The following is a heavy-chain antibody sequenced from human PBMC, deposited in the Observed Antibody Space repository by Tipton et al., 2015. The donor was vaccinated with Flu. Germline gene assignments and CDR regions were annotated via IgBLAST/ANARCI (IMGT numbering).Heavy chain of an antibody. Sequence: TLSLTCTVSGCSISSYYWSWIRQPAGKGLEWIGRIYTSGSTNYHPSLKSRVTMSVDTSKNQFSLKLSSVTAADTAVYYCARDFSHYYDSIGNDYWGQGTLVTVSS. CDR3: ARDFSHYYDSIGNDY. D-gene: IGHD3-22*01. CDR1: GCSISSYY. J-gene: IGHJ4*02. CDR2: IYTSGST. V-gene: IGHV4-4*07.